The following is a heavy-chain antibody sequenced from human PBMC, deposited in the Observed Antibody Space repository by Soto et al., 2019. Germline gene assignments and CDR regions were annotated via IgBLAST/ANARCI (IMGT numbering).Heavy chain of an antibody. J-gene: IGHJ4*02. V-gene: IGHV3-30*18. Sequence: QVQLVESGGGVVQPGRSLRLSCAASGFTFSSYGMHWVRQAPGKGLEWVAVISYDGSNKSYADSVKGRFTISRDNSKNTLYLQMNSLRAEDTAVYYCAKDTHTRVGDTRRPPTGYCGQGTLVTFSS. D-gene: IGHD1-26*01. CDR2: ISYDGSNK. CDR1: GFTFSSYG. CDR3: AKDTHTRVGDTRRPPTGY.